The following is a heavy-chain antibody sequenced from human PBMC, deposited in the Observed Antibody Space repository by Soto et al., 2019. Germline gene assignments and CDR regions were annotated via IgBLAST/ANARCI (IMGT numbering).Heavy chain of an antibody. CDR1: GGSISSSNW. Sequence: PSETLSLTCAVSGGSISSSNWWSWVRQPPGKGLEWIGEIYHSGSTNYNPSLKSRVTISVDKSRNQFSLKLSSVTAADTAVYYCARSGYSSSWYPVNGWFGPWGQGTLVTVSS. V-gene: IGHV4-4*02. CDR2: IYHSGST. J-gene: IGHJ5*02. D-gene: IGHD6-13*01. CDR3: ARSGYSSSWYPVNGWFGP.